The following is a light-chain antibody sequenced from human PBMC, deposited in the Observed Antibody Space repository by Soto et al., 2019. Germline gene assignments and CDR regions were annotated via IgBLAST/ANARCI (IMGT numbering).Light chain of an antibody. Sequence: EMVVTQSPATLSVSPGERVALSCRASQSISRNLAWYQQKPGQAPRLLIYGASTRATGIPARFSGSGSGTDFNLTISSLQSEDFAVYYCQQYGSSPWTFGQGTKVDIK. CDR3: QQYGSSPWT. CDR1: QSISRN. J-gene: IGKJ1*01. CDR2: GAS. V-gene: IGKV3D-15*02.